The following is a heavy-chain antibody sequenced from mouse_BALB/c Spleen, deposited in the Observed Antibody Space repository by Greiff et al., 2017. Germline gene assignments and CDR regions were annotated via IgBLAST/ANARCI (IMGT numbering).Heavy chain of an antibody. CDR3: ARYTTAHYYAMDY. CDR2: ISSGSSTI. V-gene: IGHV5-17*02. J-gene: IGHJ4*01. CDR1: GFTFSSFG. D-gene: IGHD1-2*01. Sequence: EVMLVESGGGLVQPGGSRKLSCAASGFTFSSFGMHWVRQAPEKGLEWVAYISSGSSTIYYADTVKGRFTISRDNPKNTLFLQMTSLRSEDTAMYYCARYTTAHYYAMDYWGQGTSVTVSS.